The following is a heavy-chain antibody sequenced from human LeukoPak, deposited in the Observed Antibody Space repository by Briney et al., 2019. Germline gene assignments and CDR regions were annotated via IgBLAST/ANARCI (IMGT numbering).Heavy chain of an antibody. J-gene: IGHJ4*02. CDR1: GGSISSGGYY. CDR2: IYHSGST. D-gene: IGHD2-2*01. Sequence: SETLSLTCTVSGGSISSGGYYWSWIRQPPGKGLEWIGYIYHSGSTYYNPSLKSRVTISVDRSKNQFFLKLSSVTAADTAVYYCARVVPAAIHYFDYWGQGTLVTVSS. CDR3: ARVVPAAIHYFDY. V-gene: IGHV4-30-2*01.